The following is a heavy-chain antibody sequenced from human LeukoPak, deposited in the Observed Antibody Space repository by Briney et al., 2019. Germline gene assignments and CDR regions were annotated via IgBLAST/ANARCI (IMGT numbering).Heavy chain of an antibody. CDR2: IYHSGTT. V-gene: IGHV4-38-2*02. CDR1: GDYITTSYY. Sequence: SETLSLTCSVSGDYITTSYYWTWIRQPPGKGLEWIGSIYHSGTTYYNPSLKSRVTIFVDMSKNQFSLRLNSVTAADTAVYHCARHPPGSRYAFDIWGQGTMVTVSS. CDR3: ARHPPGSRYAFDI. J-gene: IGHJ3*02.